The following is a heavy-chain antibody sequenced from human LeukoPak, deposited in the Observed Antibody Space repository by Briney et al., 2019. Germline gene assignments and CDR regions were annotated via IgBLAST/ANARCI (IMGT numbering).Heavy chain of an antibody. CDR1: GRSISSGDDY. D-gene: IGHD3-3*01. CDR3: ERLRRGVVSWKTKNFDY. J-gene: IGHJ4*02. V-gene: IGHV4-39*07. CDR2: ISHRGST. Sequence: PSETLSLTFTVAGRSISSGDDYWSWIRRPPGKGLEWFGEISHRGSTNYNPCLKSRVTISVDTSKNPCSMKLSSVNAAEKAVYYCERLRRGVVSWKTKNFDYWGQGTLVTVSS.